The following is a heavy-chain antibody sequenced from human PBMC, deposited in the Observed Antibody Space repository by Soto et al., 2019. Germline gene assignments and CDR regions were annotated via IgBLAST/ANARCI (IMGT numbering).Heavy chain of an antibody. Sequence: QVQLQQWGAGLLKPSETLSLTCAVYGGSFSGYYWSWIRQPPGKGLEWIGEINHSGSTNYNPSLKSRVTISVDTSKNQFSLKLISVTAADTAVYYCARVVRGVTMIDLKYYFDYWGQGTLVTVSS. J-gene: IGHJ4*02. CDR2: INHSGST. V-gene: IGHV4-34*01. CDR3: ARVVRGVTMIDLKYYFDY. CDR1: GGSFSGYY. D-gene: IGHD3-22*01.